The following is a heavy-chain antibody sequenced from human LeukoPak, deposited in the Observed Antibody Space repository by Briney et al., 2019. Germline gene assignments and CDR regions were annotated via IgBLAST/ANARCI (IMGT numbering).Heavy chain of an antibody. J-gene: IGHJ4*02. CDR1: GFTFSSYA. CDR3: ARDKTLEWSYTNGGFDY. CDR2: ISGSGGST. V-gene: IGHV3-23*01. Sequence: GGSLRLSYAASGFTFSSYAMSWVRQAPGKGLEWVSAISGSGGSTYYADSVKGRFTISRDNAKNSLYLQMNSLRAEDTAVYYCARDKTLEWSYTNGGFDYWGQGTLVTVSS. D-gene: IGHD3-3*01.